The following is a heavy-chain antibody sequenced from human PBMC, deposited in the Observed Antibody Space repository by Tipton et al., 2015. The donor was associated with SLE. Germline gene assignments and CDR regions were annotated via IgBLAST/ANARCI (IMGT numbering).Heavy chain of an antibody. CDR1: GGSISSSSYY. Sequence: TLSLTCTVSGGSISSSSYYWGWIRQPPGKGLEWIGSIYYSGSTYYNPSLKSRVTISVDTSKNQFSLKLSAVTAADTAVYYCARGSYYDSSGYYRGDFDYWGQGTLVTVSS. D-gene: IGHD3-22*01. CDR2: IYYSGST. CDR3: ARGSYYDSSGYYRGDFDY. V-gene: IGHV4-39*07. J-gene: IGHJ4*02.